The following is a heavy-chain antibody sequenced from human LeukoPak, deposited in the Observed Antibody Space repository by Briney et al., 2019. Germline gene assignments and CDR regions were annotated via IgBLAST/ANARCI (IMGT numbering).Heavy chain of an antibody. J-gene: IGHJ4*02. V-gene: IGHV4-61*02. CDR2: IYTSGST. CDR1: GGSLSSGRQY. CDR3: ARVASSMVRGVTSFDY. D-gene: IGHD3-10*01. Sequence: PSQTLSVTRTHSGGSLSSGRQYGSWIRQPAGKGLEWIGRIYTSGSTNYNPSLKSRVTISVDTSKNQFSLKLSSVTAADTAVYYCARVASSMVRGVTSFDYWGQGTLVTVSS.